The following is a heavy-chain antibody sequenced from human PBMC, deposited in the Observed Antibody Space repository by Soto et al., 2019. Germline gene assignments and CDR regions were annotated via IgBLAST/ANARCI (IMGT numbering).Heavy chain of an antibody. Sequence: ILSLTCTFSGGSLSKCGYYWSWIRQQPGKGLERNGYIYYSGSTYYNPSLKSRVTISVDTSKNQFSLKLSSVTAADTAVYYCARHRNEYSNHVGHYYFDYWGQGTLVTVSS. V-gene: IGHV4-31*03. D-gene: IGHD4-4*01. CDR2: IYYSGST. CDR1: GGSLSKCGYY. CDR3: ARHRNEYSNHVGHYYFDY. J-gene: IGHJ4*02.